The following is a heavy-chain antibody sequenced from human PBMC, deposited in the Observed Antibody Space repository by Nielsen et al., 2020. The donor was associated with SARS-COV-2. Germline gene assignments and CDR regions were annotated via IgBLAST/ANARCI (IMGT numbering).Heavy chain of an antibody. V-gene: IGHV3-53*01. CDR2: IYSGGST. CDR3: ARGEAIAVAPDY. Sequence: GGSLRLSCAASGFTVSSNYMSWVRQAPGKGLEWVSVIYSGGSTYYADSVKGRFTISRDNSKNTLYLHMNSLRAEDTAVYYCARGEAIAVAPDYWGQGTLVTVSS. CDR1: GFTVSSNY. J-gene: IGHJ4*02. D-gene: IGHD6-19*01.